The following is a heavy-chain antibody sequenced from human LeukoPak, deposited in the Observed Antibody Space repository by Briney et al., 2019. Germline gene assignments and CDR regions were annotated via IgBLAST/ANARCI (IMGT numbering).Heavy chain of an antibody. D-gene: IGHD6-13*01. J-gene: IGHJ5*02. CDR3: ARGRAAAGNSWFDP. Sequence: ASVKVSCKASGYTFTSYAMHWVRQAPGQRLEWMRWINAGNGNTKYSQKFQGRVTITRDTSASTAYMELSSLRSEDTAVYYCARGRAAAGNSWFDPWGQGTLVTVSS. CDR1: GYTFTSYA. CDR2: INAGNGNT. V-gene: IGHV1-3*01.